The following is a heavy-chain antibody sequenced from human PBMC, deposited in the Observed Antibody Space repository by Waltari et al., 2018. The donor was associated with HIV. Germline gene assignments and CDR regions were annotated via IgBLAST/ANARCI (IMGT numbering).Heavy chain of an antibody. V-gene: IGHV1-3*04. J-gene: IGHJ6*02. CDR1: GYNFITYA. D-gene: IGHD2-15*01. Sequence: QVLLVQSGAEVKKPGASVRVSCKASGYNFITYAIHWVRQAPGQRLEWMGCITTVNGNTKYSQKLQGRVTITRDTSTTTAHMELSRLRSEDTAIYYCARERKVVGASPYYGLDVWGQGTLVIVS. CDR2: ITTVNGNT. CDR3: ARERKVVGASPYYGLDV.